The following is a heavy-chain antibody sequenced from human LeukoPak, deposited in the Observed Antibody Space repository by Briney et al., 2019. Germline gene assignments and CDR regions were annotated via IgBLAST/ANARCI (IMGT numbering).Heavy chain of an antibody. J-gene: IGHJ5*02. Sequence: QAGGSLRLSCAASGFTFSSYAMHWVRQAPGKGLEWVAVISYDGSNKYYADSVKGRFTISRDNSKNTLYLQMNSLRAEDTAVYYCATLGGVVVAATPLSLGNWFDPWGQGTLVTVSS. CDR2: ISYDGSNK. CDR3: ATLGGVVVAATPLSLGNWFDP. D-gene: IGHD2-15*01. V-gene: IGHV3-30*04. CDR1: GFTFSSYA.